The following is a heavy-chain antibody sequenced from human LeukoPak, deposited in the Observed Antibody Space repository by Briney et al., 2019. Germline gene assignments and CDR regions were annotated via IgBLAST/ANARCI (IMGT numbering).Heavy chain of an antibody. Sequence: GGSLRLSCAASGFTFSSYAMSWVRQAPGKGLEWVSAISGSGGSTYYADSVKGRFTISRDNSKNTLYLQMSSLRAEDTAVYYCAKIGGFGEKELDYWGQGTLVTVSS. V-gene: IGHV3-23*01. D-gene: IGHD3-10*01. CDR2: ISGSGGST. CDR3: AKIGGFGEKELDY. J-gene: IGHJ4*02. CDR1: GFTFSSYA.